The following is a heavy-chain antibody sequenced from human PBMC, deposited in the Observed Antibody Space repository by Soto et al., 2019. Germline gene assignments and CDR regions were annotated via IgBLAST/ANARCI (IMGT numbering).Heavy chain of an antibody. V-gene: IGHV4-39*01. CDR3: ARGLLWFGELLRELDP. D-gene: IGHD3-10*01. J-gene: IGHJ5*02. Sequence: SETLSLTCTVSGGSISSSSYYWGWIRQPPGKGLEWIGSIYYSGSTYYNPSLKSRVTISVATSKNQFSLKLSSVTAADTAVYYCARGLLWFGELLRELDPWGQGTLVTVSS. CDR1: GGSISSSSYY. CDR2: IYYSGST.